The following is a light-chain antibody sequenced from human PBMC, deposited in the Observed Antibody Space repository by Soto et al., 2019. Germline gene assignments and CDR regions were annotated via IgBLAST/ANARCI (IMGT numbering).Light chain of an antibody. CDR1: QATGSY. J-gene: IGKJ2*02. Sequence: DIQLTQSPSFLSASVGDRVTITCRASQATGSYLAWYQQKPGKAPKLLIYAAFTLQSGVPSRFSGSGSGTEFTLTISSLQPEDFATYYCQQLNSYPCTFGQGTKLELK. V-gene: IGKV1-9*01. CDR2: AAF. CDR3: QQLNSYPCT.